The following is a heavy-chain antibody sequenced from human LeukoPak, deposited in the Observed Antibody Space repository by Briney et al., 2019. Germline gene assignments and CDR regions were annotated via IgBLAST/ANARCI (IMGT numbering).Heavy chain of an antibody. CDR1: GFTFSTYA. D-gene: IGHD5/OR15-5a*01. V-gene: IGHV3-23*01. J-gene: IGHJ4*02. CDR3: AKGFSTHYEY. Sequence: GGSLRLSCAASGFTFSTYAMSWVRQAPGKGLEWVSGISGSGGSTYYADSVKGRFTISRDNSKNTLFLQMNSLSAEDTAVYYCAKGFSTHYEYWGQGTLVTVSS. CDR2: ISGSGGST.